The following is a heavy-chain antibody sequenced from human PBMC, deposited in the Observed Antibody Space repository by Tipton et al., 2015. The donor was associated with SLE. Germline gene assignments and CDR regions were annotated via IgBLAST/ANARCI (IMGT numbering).Heavy chain of an antibody. D-gene: IGHD3-22*01. V-gene: IGHV4-59*12. CDR1: GGSISSYY. CDR3: ARDSHMIVVAGYFQH. J-gene: IGHJ1*01. CDR2: IYYSGST. Sequence: TLSLTCTVSGGSISSYYWSWIRQPPGKGLEWIGYIYYSGSTNYNPSLKSRVTISVDTSKNQFSLKLSSVTAADTAVYYCARDSHMIVVAGYFQHWGQGTLVTVSS.